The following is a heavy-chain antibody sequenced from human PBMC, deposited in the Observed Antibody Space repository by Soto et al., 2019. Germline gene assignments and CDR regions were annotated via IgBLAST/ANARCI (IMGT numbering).Heavy chain of an antibody. D-gene: IGHD3-22*01. J-gene: IGHJ3*02. CDR3: ATERYDSSGYFDAFDI. CDR2: FDPEDGET. Sequence: ASVKVSCKVSGYTLTELSMNWVRQAPGKGLEWMGGFDPEDGETIYAQKFQGRVTMTEDTSTDTAYMELSSLRSEDTAVYYCATERYDSSGYFDAFDIWGQGTMVTVSS. CDR1: GYTLTELS. V-gene: IGHV1-24*01.